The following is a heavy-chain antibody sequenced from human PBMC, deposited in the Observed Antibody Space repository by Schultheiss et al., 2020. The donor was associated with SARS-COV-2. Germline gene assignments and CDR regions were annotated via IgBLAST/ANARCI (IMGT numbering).Heavy chain of an antibody. CDR1: GFTFSSYA. V-gene: IGHV3-49*04. J-gene: IGHJ3*02. Sequence: GGSLRLSCAASGFTFSSYAMSWVRQAPGKGLEWVGFIRSKAYGGTTEYAASVKGRFTISRDDSKSIAYLQMNSLKTEDTAVYYCTRMGLRWAFDIWGQGTMVTVSS. CDR3: TRMGLRWAFDI. D-gene: IGHD5-24*01. CDR2: IRSKAYGGTT.